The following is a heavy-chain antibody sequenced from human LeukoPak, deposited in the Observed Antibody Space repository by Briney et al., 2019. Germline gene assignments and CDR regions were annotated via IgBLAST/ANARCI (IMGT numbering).Heavy chain of an antibody. V-gene: IGHV3-23*01. CDR1: GFTFSIYS. D-gene: IGHD2-2*01. CDR3: AKGYCSSSSCYYFDY. Sequence: GGSLRLSCAASGFTFSIYSMNWVRQAPGKGLEWVSAISGSGDRTFYPDSVKGRFTISRDNFKNTLYLQMNSLRAEDTAVYYCAKGYCSSSSCYYFDYWGRGTLVTVSS. J-gene: IGHJ4*02. CDR2: ISGSGDRT.